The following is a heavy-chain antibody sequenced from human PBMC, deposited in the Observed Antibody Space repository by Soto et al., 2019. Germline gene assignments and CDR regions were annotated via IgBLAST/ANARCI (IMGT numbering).Heavy chain of an antibody. Sequence: QVQLVQSGAEEKKPGASVKVSCKASGYTFTSYAMHWVRQAPGQRLEWMGWINAGNGNTKYSQKFQGRVNITRDTSASKPYMELSSLRSDYTAVYYCAMSIGYYFIAHSWGQGTLVTVSS. V-gene: IGHV1-3*05. D-gene: IGHD3-22*01. J-gene: IGHJ4*02. CDR1: GYTFTSYA. CDR2: INAGNGNT. CDR3: AMSIGYYFIAHS.